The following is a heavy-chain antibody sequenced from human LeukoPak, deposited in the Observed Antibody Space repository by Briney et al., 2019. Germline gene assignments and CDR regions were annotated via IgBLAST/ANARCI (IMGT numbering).Heavy chain of an antibody. CDR3: AYSYDSSGYYYASFDY. D-gene: IGHD3-22*01. J-gene: IGHJ4*02. CDR2: IIPIFGTA. V-gene: IGHV1-69*13. CDR1: GGTFSSYA. Sequence: SVKVSCKASGGTFSSYAISWVRQAPGQGLEWVGGIIPIFGTANYAQKFQGRVTITADESTSTAYIELSSLRSEDTAVYYCAYSYDSSGYYYASFDYWGQGTLVTVSS.